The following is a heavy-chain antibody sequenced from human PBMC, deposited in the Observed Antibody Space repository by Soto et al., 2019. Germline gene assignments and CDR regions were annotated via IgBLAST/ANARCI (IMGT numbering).Heavy chain of an antibody. V-gene: IGHV5-51*01. Sequence: PGESLKISCKGSGYSFTSYWIGWVRQMPGKGLEWMGIIYPGDSDTRYSPSFQGQVTISADKSISTAYLQWSSLKAPDTAMYYCARHKGSSSAAPHPATNWYYYYYGMDVWGQGTTVTVSS. CDR2: IYPGDSDT. CDR1: GYSFTSYW. J-gene: IGHJ6*02. CDR3: ARHKGSSSAAPHPATNWYYYYYGMDV. D-gene: IGHD6-13*01.